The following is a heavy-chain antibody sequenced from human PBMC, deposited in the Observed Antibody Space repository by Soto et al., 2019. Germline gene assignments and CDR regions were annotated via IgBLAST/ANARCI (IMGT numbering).Heavy chain of an antibody. Sequence: ASVKVSCKASGYTFTSYYMHWVRQAPGQGLEWMGIINPSGGSTSYAQKFQGRVTMTRDTSTSTVYMELSSLRSEDTAVYYCARDLPRITMVRGVIKGGFDYWGQGTLVTVSS. CDR3: ARDLPRITMVRGVIKGGFDY. V-gene: IGHV1-46*01. J-gene: IGHJ4*02. CDR1: GYTFTSYY. CDR2: INPSGGST. D-gene: IGHD3-10*01.